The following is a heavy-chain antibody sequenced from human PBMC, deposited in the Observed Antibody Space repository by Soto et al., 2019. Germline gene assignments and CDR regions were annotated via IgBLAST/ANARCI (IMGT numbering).Heavy chain of an antibody. J-gene: IGHJ4*02. CDR3: ARVGGGSWTMGLFDY. Sequence: ASVKVSCKASGYTFTSYYMHWVRQAPGQGLEWMGIINPSGGSTSYAQKFQGRVTMTRDTSTSTAYMELSSLRSEDTAVYYCARVGGGSWTMGLFDYWGQGTLVTVSS. D-gene: IGHD2-15*01. V-gene: IGHV1-46*01. CDR1: GYTFTSYY. CDR2: INPSGGST.